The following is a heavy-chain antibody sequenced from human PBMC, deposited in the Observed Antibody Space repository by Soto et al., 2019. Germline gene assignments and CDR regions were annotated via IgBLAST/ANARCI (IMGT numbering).Heavy chain of an antibody. J-gene: IGHJ5*02. CDR1: GCSISSYD. CDR3: ARAEYSSSYNWFDL. D-gene: IGHD6-6*01. CDR2: IYTSGST. V-gene: IGHV4-4*07. Sequence: PXESLFPSCTVSGCSISSYDWTWIRQPAGKGLEWIGRIYTSGSTNYNPSLKSRVTMSVDTSKNQFSLKLSSVTAADTAVYYCARAEYSSSYNWFDLWGQGPLVTVSS.